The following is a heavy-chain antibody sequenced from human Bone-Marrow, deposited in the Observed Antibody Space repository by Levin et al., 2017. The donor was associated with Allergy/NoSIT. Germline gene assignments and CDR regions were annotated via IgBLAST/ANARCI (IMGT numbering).Heavy chain of an antibody. CDR3: ARGVGALRDFYFDS. V-gene: IGHV4-4*08. CDR1: GGSLGSYY. CDR2: IYFSGAT. Sequence: SSETLSLTCTYSGGSLGSYYWTWIRQSPGKGLEWIGFIYFSGATNYNPSLTSRVTISIDTSPNQFSLRLTSVTAADTAFYYCARGVGALRDFYFDSWGQGALVTVSS. D-gene: IGHD3-10*01. J-gene: IGHJ4*02.